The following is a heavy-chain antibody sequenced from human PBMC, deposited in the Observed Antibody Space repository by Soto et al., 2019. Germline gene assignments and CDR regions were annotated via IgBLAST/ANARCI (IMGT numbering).Heavy chain of an antibody. D-gene: IGHD3-3*01. CDR2: TNHSGST. CDR3: ARRGYDFWSGSPVDY. CDR1: GGSFSGYY. V-gene: IGHV4-34*01. J-gene: IGHJ4*02. Sequence: PSETLSLTCAVYGGSFSGYYWSWIRQPPGKGLEWIGETNHSGSTNHNPSLKSRVTISVDTSKNQFSLKLSSVTAADTAVYYCARRGYDFWSGSPVDYWGQGTLVTVSS.